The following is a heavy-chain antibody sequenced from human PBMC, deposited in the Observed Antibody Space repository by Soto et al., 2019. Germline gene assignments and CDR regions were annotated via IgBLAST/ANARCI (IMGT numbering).Heavy chain of an antibody. J-gene: IGHJ6*02. CDR2: IIPIFGTA. CDR3: ARDCPTRYCSSTSCPRYYGMDV. D-gene: IGHD2-2*01. Sequence: ASVKVSCKASGGTFSSYAISWVRQAPGEGLEWMEGIIPIFGTANYAQKFQGRVTITADESTSTAYMELSSLRSEDTAVYYCARDCPTRYCSSTSCPRYYGMDVWGQGTTVTVSS. V-gene: IGHV1-69*13. CDR1: GGTFSSYA.